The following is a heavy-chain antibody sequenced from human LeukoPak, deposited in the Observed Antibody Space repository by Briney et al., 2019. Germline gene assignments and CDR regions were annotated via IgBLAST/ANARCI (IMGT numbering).Heavy chain of an antibody. J-gene: IGHJ6*02. D-gene: IGHD5-24*01. CDR3: AKDGRWLKVGYSYHGVDV. V-gene: IGHV3-43*02. Sequence: GGSLRLFCAASGFTFDDYAMHWVRQVPGKGLEWVSFYADSVKGRFTISRDNSKNYLYLQMNSLGTEDSALYYCAKDGRWLKVGYSYHGVDVWGQGTTVTVSS. CDR1: GFTFDDYA.